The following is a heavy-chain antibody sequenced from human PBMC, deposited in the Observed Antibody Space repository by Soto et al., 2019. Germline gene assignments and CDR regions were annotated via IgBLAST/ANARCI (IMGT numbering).Heavy chain of an antibody. CDR2: IYYSGST. D-gene: IGHD6-13*01. J-gene: IGHJ4*02. CDR3: ARDGIAAAGLVDY. V-gene: IGHV4-39*07. CDR1: GGSISSSSYY. Sequence: SETLSLTCTVSGGSISSSSYYWGWIRQPPGKGLEWIGSIYYSGSTYYNPSLKSRVTISVDTSKNQFSLKLSSVTAADTAVYYCARDGIAAAGLVDYWGQGTLVTVSS.